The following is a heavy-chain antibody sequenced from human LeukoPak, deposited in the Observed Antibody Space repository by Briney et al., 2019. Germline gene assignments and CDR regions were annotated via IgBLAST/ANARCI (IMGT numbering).Heavy chain of an antibody. J-gene: IGHJ5*02. CDR2: IRFDGGKK. Sequence: GGSLRLSCAASGFSFSTYGFHWVRQAPGKGLEWVTFIRFDGGKKNYADSVKGRFAISRDNSKNTVYLQMNSLRAEDTAVYYCARDLGQYYDTSDNWFDPWGQGTLVTVSS. CDR1: GFSFSTYG. D-gene: IGHD3-22*01. V-gene: IGHV3-30*02. CDR3: ARDLGQYYDTSDNWFDP.